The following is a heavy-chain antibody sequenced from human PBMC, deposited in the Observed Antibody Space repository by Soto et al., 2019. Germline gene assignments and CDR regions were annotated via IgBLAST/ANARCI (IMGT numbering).Heavy chain of an antibody. J-gene: IGHJ5*02. Sequence: SETLSLTCAVYGGSFSGYYWSWIRQPPGKGLEWIGEINHSGSTNYNPSLKSRVTISVDTSKNQFSLELSSVTAADTAVYYCARGILVSWFDPWGQGTLVTVSS. CDR3: ARGILVSWFDP. D-gene: IGHD2-2*01. CDR1: GGSFSGYY. CDR2: INHSGST. V-gene: IGHV4-34*01.